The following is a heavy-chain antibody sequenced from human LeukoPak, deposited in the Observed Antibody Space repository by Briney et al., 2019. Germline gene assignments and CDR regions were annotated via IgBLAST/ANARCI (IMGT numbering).Heavy chain of an antibody. D-gene: IGHD2-2*01. CDR1: GFTFSSYA. CDR2: IKQDGSEK. CDR3: ARIGRYQLLSYYYYYMDV. J-gene: IGHJ6*03. V-gene: IGHV3-7*01. Sequence: GGSLRLSCAASGFTFSSYAMSWVRQAPGKGLEWVASIKQDGSEKYYVDSVKGRFTISRDNAKNSLYLQMNSLRAEDTAVYYCARIGRYQLLSYYYYYMDVWGKGTTVTVSS.